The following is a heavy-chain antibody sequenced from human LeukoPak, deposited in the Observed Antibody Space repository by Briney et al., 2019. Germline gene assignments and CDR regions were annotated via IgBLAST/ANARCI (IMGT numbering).Heavy chain of an antibody. Sequence: GGSLRLSCAASGFTFSSYEMNWVRQAPGKGLEWVSYISSSGSTIYYADSVKGRFTISRDNAKNSLYLQMNSLRAEDTAVYYCARDRSVVYFDYWGQGTLVTVSS. CDR3: ARDRSVVYFDY. J-gene: IGHJ4*02. V-gene: IGHV3-48*03. CDR2: ISSSGSTI. CDR1: GFTFSSYE. D-gene: IGHD2-8*02.